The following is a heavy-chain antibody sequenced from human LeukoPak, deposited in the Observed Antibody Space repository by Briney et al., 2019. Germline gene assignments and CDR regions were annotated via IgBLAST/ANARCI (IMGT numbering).Heavy chain of an antibody. Sequence: PSQTLSLTCTVSGGSISSGGYYWSWIRQHPGKGLEWIVYIHYSGSTYYSPSLKSRVTISVDTSKNQFSLKLSSVTAADTAVYYCAGSRIGYSDSSGFFDSWGQGTLVTVSS. D-gene: IGHD3-22*01. CDR3: AGSRIGYSDSSGFFDS. J-gene: IGHJ4*02. CDR2: IHYSGST. CDR1: GGSISSGGYY. V-gene: IGHV4-31*03.